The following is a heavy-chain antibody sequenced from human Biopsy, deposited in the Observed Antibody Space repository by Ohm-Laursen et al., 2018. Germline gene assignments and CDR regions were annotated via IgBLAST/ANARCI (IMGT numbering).Heavy chain of an antibody. Sequence: PSVSASYTVYGYTLTVLSTHWVRQTGGEGLGWMGGFDREERKTVYAEKFQGRVTMTEDPSTDTVYMEVTSLRSDDTAVDYCAADINVWNVNYWGQGTQVIVSS. CDR3: AADINVWNVNY. D-gene: IGHD1-1*01. CDR1: GYTLTVLS. J-gene: IGHJ4*02. CDR2: FDREERKT. V-gene: IGHV1-24*01.